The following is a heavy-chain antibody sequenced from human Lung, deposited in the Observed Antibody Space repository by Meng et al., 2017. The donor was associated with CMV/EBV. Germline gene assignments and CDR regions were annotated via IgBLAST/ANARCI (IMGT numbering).Heavy chain of an antibody. CDR1: GCSFSSYY. CDR3: SSYRSGTPGRFDP. Sequence: SETLSLTCTVSGCSFSSYYWSWIRQPPGKGLEWIGYIYYSGSTNYNPSLKSRVTILVDTSKNQISLKLSSGTAADTAAYYCSSYRSGTPGRFDPWGKGTLVTVSS. CDR2: IYYSGST. D-gene: IGHD1-1*01. V-gene: IGHV4-59*01. J-gene: IGHJ5*02.